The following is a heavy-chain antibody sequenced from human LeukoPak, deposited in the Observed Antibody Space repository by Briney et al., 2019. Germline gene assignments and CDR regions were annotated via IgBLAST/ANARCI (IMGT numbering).Heavy chain of an antibody. CDR2: VKQDGTEK. CDR3: ATLDSTKSVP. V-gene: IGHV3-7*01. D-gene: IGHD2-2*01. CDR1: GFRFGRDW. J-gene: IGHJ1*01. Sequence: PGGSLRLSCVASGFRFGRDWISWVRQAPGKGLEWVACVKQDGTEKNYVVSVWGRFTVSVDNGKNSLYLQMNSLRAEDTAKYYCATLDSTKSVPWGRGTAVIVSS.